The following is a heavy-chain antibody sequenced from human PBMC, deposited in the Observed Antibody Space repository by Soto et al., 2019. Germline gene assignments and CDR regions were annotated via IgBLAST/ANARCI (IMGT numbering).Heavy chain of an antibody. V-gene: IGHV3-23*01. CDR2: ISGSGGST. CDR1: GFTFSSYA. Sequence: GGSLRLSCAASGFTFSSYAMSWVRQAPGKGLEWASAISGSGGSTYYADSVKGRFTISRDNSKNTLYLQMNSLRAEDTAVYYCASTITGTTLSDYWGQGTLVTVSS. CDR3: ASTITGTTLSDY. D-gene: IGHD1-7*01. J-gene: IGHJ4*02.